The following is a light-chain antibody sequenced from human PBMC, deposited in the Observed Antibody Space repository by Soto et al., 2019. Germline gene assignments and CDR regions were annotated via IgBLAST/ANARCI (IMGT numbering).Light chain of an antibody. Sequence: EIQMTQSPSSVSASVGDRVTITCRASQGISSWLAWYQQKPGQAPKLLIYAASTLESGVPARFSGSGSGTDFTLTISSLQSEDFATYYCQQSNSFPHTFGQGTKLEIK. J-gene: IGKJ2*01. CDR3: QQSNSFPHT. CDR1: QGISSW. CDR2: AAS. V-gene: IGKV1-12*01.